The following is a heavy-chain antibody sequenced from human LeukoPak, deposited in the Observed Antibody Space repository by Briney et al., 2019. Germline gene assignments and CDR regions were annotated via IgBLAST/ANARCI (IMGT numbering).Heavy chain of an antibody. CDR1: GFSFSRSW. CDR3: AREAY. J-gene: IGHJ4*02. CDR2: ITPDGGAK. V-gene: IGHV3-7*01. Sequence: GGSLRLSCAASGFSFSRSWVSWVRQAPGKGPEWVASITPDGGAKYYVDSVEGRFTISRDNAKNSLYLQRNSLGVEDTGVYYCAREAYWGQGSLVTVSS.